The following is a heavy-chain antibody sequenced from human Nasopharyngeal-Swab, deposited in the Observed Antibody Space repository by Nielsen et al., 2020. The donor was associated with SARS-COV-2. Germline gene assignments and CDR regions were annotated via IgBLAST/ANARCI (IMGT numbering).Heavy chain of an antibody. Sequence: GGSLRLSCAASGFTFDDYAMHWVRQAPGKGLEWVSGISWNSGSTSYADSVKGRFTISRDNAKNTLYLQMNSLRAEDTAVYYCARVSWSDYDFWSGYYKSSYYYGMDVWGQGTAVTVSS. CDR2: ISWNSGST. CDR3: ARVSWSDYDFWSGYYKSSYYYGMDV. V-gene: IGHV3-9*01. J-gene: IGHJ6*02. CDR1: GFTFDDYA. D-gene: IGHD3-3*01.